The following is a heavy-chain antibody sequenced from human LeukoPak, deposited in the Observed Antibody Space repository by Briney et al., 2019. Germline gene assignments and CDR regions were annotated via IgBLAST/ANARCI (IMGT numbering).Heavy chain of an antibody. CDR1: GFTFSTHS. CDR2: ISYDGSNK. D-gene: IGHD3-22*01. CDR3: ARYTYYDSSGYFDY. V-gene: IGHV3-30*03. Sequence: GGSLRLSCAASGFTFSTHSMIWVRQAPGKGLEWVAVISYDGSNKYYADSVKGRFTISRDNSKNTLYLQMNSLRAEDTAVYYCARYTYYDSSGYFDYWGQGTLVTVSS. J-gene: IGHJ4*02.